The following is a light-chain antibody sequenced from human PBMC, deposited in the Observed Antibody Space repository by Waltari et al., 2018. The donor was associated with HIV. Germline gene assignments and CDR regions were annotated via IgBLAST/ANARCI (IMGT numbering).Light chain of an antibody. Sequence: DIQLTQSPSSLSASIGERVTIPCRASQAVSDDLGWYQQTPGEAPRRLIYSASSVENGVPSRFSGSRAGEDFTLTITNLQPEDCATYYCLQHHSYPLTFGGGTKVEI. J-gene: IGKJ4*01. V-gene: IGKV1-17*02. CDR1: QAVSDD. CDR3: LQHHSYPLT. CDR2: SAS.